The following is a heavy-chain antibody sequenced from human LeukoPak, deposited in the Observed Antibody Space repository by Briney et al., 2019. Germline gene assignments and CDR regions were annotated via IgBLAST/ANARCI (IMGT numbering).Heavy chain of an antibody. D-gene: IGHD1-26*01. CDR1: GDSISSHY. CDR3: ARERLIAGATVFDY. V-gene: IGHV4-59*11. Sequence: SETLSLTCTVSGDSISSHYWSWIRQPPGKGLEWIGCIYCSGSSSYNPSLKSRVTISVDTSNTQFSLKPTSVTAADTAVYFCARERLIAGATVFDYWGQGTLVTVSS. J-gene: IGHJ4*02. CDR2: IYCSGSS.